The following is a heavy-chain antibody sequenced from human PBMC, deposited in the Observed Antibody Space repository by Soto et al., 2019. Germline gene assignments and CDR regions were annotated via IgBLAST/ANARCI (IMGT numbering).Heavy chain of an antibody. CDR3: ARRGDGSGWHNVYMDV. V-gene: IGHV3-64*01. D-gene: IGHD3-10*01. J-gene: IGHJ6*03. CDR1: GFTFSNYE. Sequence: EAQLVESGGGLVQPGGSLRLSCAASGFTFSNYEMHWVRQAPGKGLEYVSGISNNGAHTDSAKSVKGRFTISRDNSENTLYLQMGSLRAEDMALYSCARRGDGSGWHNVYMDVWGKGTTLTVSS. CDR2: ISNNGAHT.